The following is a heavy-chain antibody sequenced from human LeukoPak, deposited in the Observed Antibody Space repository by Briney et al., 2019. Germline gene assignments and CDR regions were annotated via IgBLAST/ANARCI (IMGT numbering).Heavy chain of an antibody. CDR2: IYYSGST. CDR1: GGSISSYY. Sequence: SETLSLTCTVSGGSISSYYWSWIRQPPGKGLEWIGYIYYSGSTNYNPSLKSRVTISVDTSKNQFSLKLSSVTAADTAVYYCARVQLWFGELSTWWFDLWGQGTLVTVSS. V-gene: IGHV4-59*01. D-gene: IGHD3-10*01. J-gene: IGHJ5*02. CDR3: ARVQLWFGELSTWWFDL.